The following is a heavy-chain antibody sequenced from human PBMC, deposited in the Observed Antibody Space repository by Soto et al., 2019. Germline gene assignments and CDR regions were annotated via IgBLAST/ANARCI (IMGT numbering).Heavy chain of an antibody. D-gene: IGHD4-17*01. CDR1: EGTFSSYA. CDR3: ARGDYGGNSVIDY. CDR2: IIPIFGTA. J-gene: IGHJ4*02. V-gene: IGHV1-69*13. Sequence: GASVKVSCKASEGTFSSYAISWVRQAPGQGLEWMGGIIPIFGTANYAQKFQGRVTITADESTSTAYMELSSLRSEDTAVYYCARGDYGGNSVIDYWGQGTLVTVSS.